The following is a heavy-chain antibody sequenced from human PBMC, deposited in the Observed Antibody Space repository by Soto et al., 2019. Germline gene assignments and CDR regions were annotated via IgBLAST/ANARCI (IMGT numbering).Heavy chain of an antibody. CDR2: IYYIGTT. V-gene: IGHV4-59*01. Sequence: PSETLSLTFTVPGGSISSYYWSWIRQPPGKGLEWIGYIYYIGTTNYNPSLKSRVTISVDTSKNQISLKLTSVTAADTAVYYCARDPGDYDIPFDSWGQGTLVTVSS. D-gene: IGHD4-17*01. CDR3: ARDPGDYDIPFDS. CDR1: GGSISSYY. J-gene: IGHJ4*02.